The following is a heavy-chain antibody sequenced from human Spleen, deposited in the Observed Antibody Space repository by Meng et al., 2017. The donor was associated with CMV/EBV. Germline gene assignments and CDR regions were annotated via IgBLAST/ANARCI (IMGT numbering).Heavy chain of an antibody. CDR1: GYTLTEVS. J-gene: IGHJ2*01. D-gene: IGHD1-26*01. Sequence: QSGAKVRKPGASLKVSCNVSGYTLTEVSMHWGRQAPGKGLEWMGGFDPEDGETIYAQKFQGRVTMTEDTSTDTAYMELSSLISEDTAVYYCATPPIASLLRYWYFDLWGRGTLVTVPS. V-gene: IGHV1-24*01. CDR2: FDPEDGET. CDR3: ATPPIASLLRYWYFDL.